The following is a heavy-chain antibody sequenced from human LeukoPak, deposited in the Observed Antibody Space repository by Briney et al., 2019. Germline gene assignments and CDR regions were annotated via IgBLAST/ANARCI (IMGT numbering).Heavy chain of an antibody. J-gene: IGHJ3*01. CDR2: MSGNGGVK. Sequence: PGGSLRLSCVGSGFTFSTYAMSWVRQPAGKGPQWVAGMSGNGGVKYYADFVKGRFAISRDNSKNTLFLQMNTLRAEDTAIYYSAKDPTAVLASFDLWGQGTLVTVSS. CDR1: GFTFSTYA. CDR3: AKDPTAVLASFDL. D-gene: IGHD2-8*02. V-gene: IGHV3-23*01.